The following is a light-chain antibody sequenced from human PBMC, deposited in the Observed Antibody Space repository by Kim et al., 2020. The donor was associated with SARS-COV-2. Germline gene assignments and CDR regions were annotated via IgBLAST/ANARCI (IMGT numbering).Light chain of an antibody. Sequence: DIVMTQSPDSLAVSLGERATINCKSSQSVLYSSNNKNYLAWYQQKPGQPPRLLIYWASTRESGVPDRFSGSGSGTDFTLTISSLQAEDVAIYYCQQYYGAPPRTFGQGTKVDI. J-gene: IGKJ1*01. V-gene: IGKV4-1*01. CDR2: WAS. CDR3: QQYYGAPPRT. CDR1: QSVLYSSNNKNY.